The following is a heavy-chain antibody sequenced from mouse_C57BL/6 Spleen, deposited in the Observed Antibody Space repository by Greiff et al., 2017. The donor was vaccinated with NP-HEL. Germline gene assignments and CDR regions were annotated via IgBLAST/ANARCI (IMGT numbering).Heavy chain of an antibody. J-gene: IGHJ4*01. CDR1: GYAFSSSW. CDR3: ARDVQLRLPLYAMDY. CDR2: ISPGDGDT. V-gene: IGHV1-82*01. D-gene: IGHD3-2*02. Sequence: QVQLKESGPELVKPGASVKISCTASGYAFSSSWMNWVQQRPGKGLEWIGRISPGDGDTNYNGKFKGKATLTADKSSSTAYMQLSSLTSEDSAVYFCARDVQLRLPLYAMDYWGQGTSVTVSS.